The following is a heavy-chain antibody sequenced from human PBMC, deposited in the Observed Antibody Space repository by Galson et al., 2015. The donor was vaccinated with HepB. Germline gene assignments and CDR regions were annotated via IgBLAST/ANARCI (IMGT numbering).Heavy chain of an antibody. CDR1: GFTFSSYA. Sequence: SLRLSCAASGFTFSSYAMSWVRQAPGKGLEWVAFIRYDGSNKYYADSVKGRFTISRDDSKNTLYLQMNSLRAEDTAVYYCAKDGRGYDILTGYYKGEGYYYYGMDVWGQGTTVTVSS. V-gene: IGHV3-30*02. CDR3: AKDGRGYDILTGYYKGEGYYYYGMDV. CDR2: IRYDGSNK. D-gene: IGHD3-9*01. J-gene: IGHJ6*02.